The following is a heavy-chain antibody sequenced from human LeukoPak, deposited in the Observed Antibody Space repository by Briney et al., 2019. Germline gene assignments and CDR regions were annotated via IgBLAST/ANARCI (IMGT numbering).Heavy chain of an antibody. J-gene: IGHJ6*02. CDR2: IWYDGSNK. V-gene: IGHV3-33*08. CDR3: ARDLIAVAGHYGMDV. D-gene: IGHD6-19*01. Sequence: GRSLRLSCAASGFTFSSYGMHWVRQAPGKGLEWVAVIWYDGSNKYYADSVKGRFTISRDNSKNTLYLQMNSLRAEDTAVYYCARDLIAVAGHYGMDVWGQGTTVTVSS. CDR1: GFTFSSYG.